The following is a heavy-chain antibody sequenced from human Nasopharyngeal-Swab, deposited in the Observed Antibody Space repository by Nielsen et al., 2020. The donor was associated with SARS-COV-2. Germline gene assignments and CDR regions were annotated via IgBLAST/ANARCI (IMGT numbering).Heavy chain of an antibody. CDR1: GFTFSSYE. V-gene: IGHV3-48*03. J-gene: IGHJ4*02. Sequence: GESLKISCAASGFTFSSYEMNWARQAPGKGLEWLSYISSSGTTIYYADTVKGRFTIYRDNAKNSLYLQMNSLRAEDKSLYYCARDRSGYYDFDYWGQGTLVTVSS. D-gene: IGHD3-22*01. CDR2: ISSSGTTI. CDR3: ARDRSGYYDFDY.